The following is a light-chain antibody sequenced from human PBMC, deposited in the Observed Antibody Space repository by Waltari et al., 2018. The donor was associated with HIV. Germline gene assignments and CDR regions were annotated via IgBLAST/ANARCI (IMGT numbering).Light chain of an antibody. V-gene: IGKV3-11*01. J-gene: IGKJ2*01. CDR2: DAS. CDR3: QQRSNWLGT. Sequence: EIVLTQSPATLSLSPGERATLSCRASQSVSSYLAWYQQKPGQAPRLLIYDASNRATGIPARFSGSGSGTDFTLTISSLEPEDFGVYYCQQRSNWLGTFGQGTKLEIK. CDR1: QSVSSY.